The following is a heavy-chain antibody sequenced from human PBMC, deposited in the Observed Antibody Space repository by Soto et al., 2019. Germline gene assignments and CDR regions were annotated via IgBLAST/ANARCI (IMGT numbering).Heavy chain of an antibody. D-gene: IGHD6-13*01. V-gene: IGHV5-51*01. J-gene: IGHJ6*02. CDR3: ARTAAAGKYYYGVDV. CDR1: GYSFTSYW. CDR2: IYPGDSDT. Sequence: GESLKISCKGSGYSFTSYWIGWVRQMPGKGLEWMGIIYPGDSDTRYSPSFQGQVTISADKSISTSYLQWSSLKASDTAIYYCARTAAAGKYYYGVDVWGQGTTVTVSS.